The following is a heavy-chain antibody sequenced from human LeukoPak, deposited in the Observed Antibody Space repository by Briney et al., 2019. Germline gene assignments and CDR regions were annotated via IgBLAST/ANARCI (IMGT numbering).Heavy chain of an antibody. CDR3: ARAPSSYFYDSSGHYLFYYFDY. J-gene: IGHJ4*02. CDR1: GFTFSSYW. Sequence: PGGSLRLSCAASGFTFSSYWMSWVRQAPGKGLEWVANIKQDGSEKFYVDSVKGRFTISRDNAKNSLYLQMNSLRAEDTAVYYCARAPSSYFYDSSGHYLFYYFDYWGQGTQVTVSS. CDR2: IKQDGSEK. D-gene: IGHD3-22*01. V-gene: IGHV3-7*01.